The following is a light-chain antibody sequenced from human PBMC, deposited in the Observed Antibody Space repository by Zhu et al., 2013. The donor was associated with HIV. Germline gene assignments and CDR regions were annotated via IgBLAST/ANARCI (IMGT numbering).Light chain of an antibody. CDR3: QQRSKWPPTYT. V-gene: IGKV3-11*01. CDR1: QSVNSY. Sequence: EIVLTQSPATLSLSPGERATLSCRASQSVNSYLAWYQQKPGQAPRLLIYDASNRATGIPARFSGSGSGTDFTLTISSLEPEDFAVYYCQQRSKWPPTYTFGQGTKLEIK. J-gene: IGKJ2*01. CDR2: DAS.